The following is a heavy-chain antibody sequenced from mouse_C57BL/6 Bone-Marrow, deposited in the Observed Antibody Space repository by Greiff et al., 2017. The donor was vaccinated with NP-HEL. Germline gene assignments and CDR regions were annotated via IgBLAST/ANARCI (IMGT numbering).Heavy chain of an antibody. D-gene: IGHD2-1*01. J-gene: IGHJ2*01. Sequence: LQESGPELVKPGASVKISCKASGYAFSSSWMNWVKQRPGKGLEWIGRIYPGDGDTNYNGKFKGKATLTADKSSSTAYMQLSSLTSEDSAVYVCARRIYYGNYFDYWGQGTTLTVSS. CDR3: ARRIYYGNYFDY. CDR2: IYPGDGDT. V-gene: IGHV1-82*01. CDR1: GYAFSSSW.